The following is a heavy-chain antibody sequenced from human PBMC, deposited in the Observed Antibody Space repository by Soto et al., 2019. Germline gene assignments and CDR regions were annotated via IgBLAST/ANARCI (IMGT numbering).Heavy chain of an antibody. CDR2: ININSANT. V-gene: IGHV3-9*01. D-gene: IGHD3-3*01. J-gene: IGHJ4*02. CDR3: AKDLRTRWSLGNFDS. CDR1: GFKLDDYA. Sequence: SLGLSCAACGFKLDDYAMHGAREARGEGRGWDSGININSANTAYAESVKGRFTIARDTGKNSLYLQMNSLRAEDTAFYFCAKDLRTRWSLGNFDSWGQGTLVAVS.